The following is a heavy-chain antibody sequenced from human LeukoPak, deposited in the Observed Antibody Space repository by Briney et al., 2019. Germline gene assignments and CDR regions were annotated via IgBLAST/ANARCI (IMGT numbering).Heavy chain of an antibody. Sequence: PSETLSLTCAVYGGSFSGYYWSWIRQPPGKGLEWIGEINHSGSTNYNPSLKSRVTISVDTSKIQFSLKLSSVTAADTAVYYCARGRDDFWSGYYRLYYYGMDVWGQGTTVAVSS. CDR1: GGSFSGYY. J-gene: IGHJ6*02. CDR2: INHSGST. CDR3: ARGRDDFWSGYYRLYYYGMDV. V-gene: IGHV4-34*01. D-gene: IGHD3-3*01.